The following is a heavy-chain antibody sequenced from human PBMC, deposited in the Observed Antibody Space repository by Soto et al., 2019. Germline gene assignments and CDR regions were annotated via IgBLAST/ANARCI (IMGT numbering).Heavy chain of an antibody. Sequence: QVQVVQSGAEVRKPGASVKVSCKASGYTFNNYGFSWVRQAPGQGLEWMGWISGYNGNTKYAQKLQGRVTMTTDTSTSTDYMELRSLRADHKGLYDCARGGSCSSSSCYDEPWGYYAYYGMDVSGQGTTVTVSS. CDR2: ISGYNGNT. D-gene: IGHD2-2*01. CDR1: GYTFNNYG. CDR3: ARGGSCSSSSCYDEPWGYYAYYGMDV. J-gene: IGHJ6*02. V-gene: IGHV1-18*01.